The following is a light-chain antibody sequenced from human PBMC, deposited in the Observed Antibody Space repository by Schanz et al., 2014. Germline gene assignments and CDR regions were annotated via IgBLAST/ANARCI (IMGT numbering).Light chain of an antibody. Sequence: QSALTQPPSASGSPGQSVTISCTGTSSDIGGYNYVSWYQQHPGEAPKLMIYEVSRRPSGVPDRFSGSKSGNTASLTVSGLQAEDEADYYCQSYDSSLNAHVFGTGTKVTVL. CDR1: SSDIGGYNY. CDR2: EVS. CDR3: QSYDSSLNAHV. J-gene: IGLJ1*01. V-gene: IGLV2-8*01.